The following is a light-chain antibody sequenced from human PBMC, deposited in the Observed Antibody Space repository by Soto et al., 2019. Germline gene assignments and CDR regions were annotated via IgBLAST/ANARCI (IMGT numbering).Light chain of an antibody. V-gene: IGLV2-14*01. J-gene: IGLJ1*01. Sequence: QSALTQPASVSGSPGQAITISCTGTSNDYVSWYQHHPGTAPKLMIYEVSNRPSGVSNRFSGSKSGNSASLTISGLHAEDEADYYCSSYTSSSTYVFGTGTKLTVL. CDR2: EVS. CDR1: SNDY. CDR3: SSYTSSSTYV.